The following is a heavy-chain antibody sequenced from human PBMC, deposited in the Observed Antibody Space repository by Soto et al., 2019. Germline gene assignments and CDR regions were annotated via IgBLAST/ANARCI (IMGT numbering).Heavy chain of an antibody. CDR3: ARALYYGSGSWWFDP. D-gene: IGHD3-10*01. V-gene: IGHV1-18*04. J-gene: IGHJ5*02. Sequence: QVQLVQSGAEVKKPGASVKVSCKASGYTFTSHGITWVRQAPGQGLEWMGWISGYNVNAKYPQKFRGRVTMTTDTSTNTAYMELRSLRSDDTAVYYCARALYYGSGSWWFDPWGQGTLVTVSS. CDR2: ISGYNVNA. CDR1: GYTFTSHG.